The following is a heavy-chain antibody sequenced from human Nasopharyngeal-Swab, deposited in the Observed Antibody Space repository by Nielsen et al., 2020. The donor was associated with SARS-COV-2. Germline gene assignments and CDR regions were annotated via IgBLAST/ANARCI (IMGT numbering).Heavy chain of an antibody. Sequence: GESLKISCAASGFSVSTKYMSWVRQAPGKGLEWVSSIYAGDTTYYADSVKDRFTISRDNSKNTLYLEMNSLRVEDTAVYYCAKAPYLRGLDVWGQGTTVTVSS. D-gene: IGHD2-21*01. V-gene: IGHV3-53*01. CDR3: AKAPYLRGLDV. CDR2: IYAGDTT. CDR1: GFSVSTKY. J-gene: IGHJ6*02.